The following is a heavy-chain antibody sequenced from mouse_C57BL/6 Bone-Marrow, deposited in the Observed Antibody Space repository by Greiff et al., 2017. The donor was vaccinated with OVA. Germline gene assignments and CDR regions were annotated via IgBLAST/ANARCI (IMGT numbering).Heavy chain of an antibody. CDR2: ISSGGSYT. D-gene: IGHD4-1*01. Sequence: EVKLMESGGDLVKPGGSLKLSCAASGFTFSSYGMSWVRQTPDKRLEWVATISSGGSYTYCPDSVKGRFTISRDNAKNTLYLQMSSLKSEDTAMYYCARLWVDYWGQGTTLTVSS. V-gene: IGHV5-6*01. CDR1: GFTFSSYG. CDR3: ARLWVDY. J-gene: IGHJ2*01.